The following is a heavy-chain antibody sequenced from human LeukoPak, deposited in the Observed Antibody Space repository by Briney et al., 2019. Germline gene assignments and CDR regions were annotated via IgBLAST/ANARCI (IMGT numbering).Heavy chain of an antibody. V-gene: IGHV3-30*04. Sequence: GGSLRLSCAASGFTFSSYAMHWVRQAPGKGLEWVAVISYDGSNKYYADSGKGRFTISRDNSKNKLSLQMNSLRAEDTAVYYCARDIYGSGSYYNFLVPIYYYGMDVWGKGTTVTVSS. J-gene: IGHJ6*04. CDR2: ISYDGSNK. CDR3: ARDIYGSGSYYNFLVPIYYYGMDV. CDR1: GFTFSSYA. D-gene: IGHD3-10*01.